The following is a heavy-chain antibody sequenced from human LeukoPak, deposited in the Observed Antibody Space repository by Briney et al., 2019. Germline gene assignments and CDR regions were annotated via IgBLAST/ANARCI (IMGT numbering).Heavy chain of an antibody. CDR3: ARGGIQVSGIDEFDY. Sequence: PGGSLRLSCAASGFTFIDYDMHWVRQVIGKGLEWVSAIGSRGDTHYSGSVKGGFTISRENAESSLYLQMNSLRAEDTAVYYCARGGIQVSGIDEFDYWGQGTLVTVSS. J-gene: IGHJ4*02. D-gene: IGHD6-19*01. V-gene: IGHV3-13*01. CDR2: IGSRGDT. CDR1: GFTFIDYD.